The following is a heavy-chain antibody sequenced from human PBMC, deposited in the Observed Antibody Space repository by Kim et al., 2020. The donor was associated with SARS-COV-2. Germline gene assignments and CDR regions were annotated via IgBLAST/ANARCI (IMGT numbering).Heavy chain of an antibody. CDR3: ARGDCSGGSCYSFDY. Sequence: GGSLRLSCAASGFIFSSYGMHWVRQAPGKGLEWVAVIWYDGSNKYYADSVKGRFTISRDNSENTLYLQMNSLRAEDTAVYYCARGDCSGGSCYSFDYWGQGTLVTVSS. D-gene: IGHD2-15*01. CDR1: GFIFSSYG. CDR2: IWYDGSNK. V-gene: IGHV3-33*01. J-gene: IGHJ4*02.